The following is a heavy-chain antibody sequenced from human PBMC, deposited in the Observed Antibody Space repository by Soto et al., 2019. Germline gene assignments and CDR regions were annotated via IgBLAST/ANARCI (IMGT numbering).Heavy chain of an antibody. V-gene: IGHV1-18*01. J-gene: IGHJ4*02. Sequence: VQLVQSGGEVKKPGASVKVSCKASGYTFKKYGISWLRQAPGQGPEWMGWISGYNGNTNYAQKFQGRVTVTTDPSTTTGFMELTNLRPDDTALYYCARASAYIAMAEGLLDFWGQGTLVTVSS. D-gene: IGHD6-19*01. CDR3: ARASAYIAMAEGLLDF. CDR1: GYTFKKYG. CDR2: ISGYNGNT.